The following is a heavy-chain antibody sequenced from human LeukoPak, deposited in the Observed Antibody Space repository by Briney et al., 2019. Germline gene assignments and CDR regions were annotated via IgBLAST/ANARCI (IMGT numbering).Heavy chain of an antibody. Sequence: GGSLRLSCAASGFTFSSYAMSWVRQAPGKGLEWVSAISGSGGSTYYADSVEGRFTIPRDNSKNTLYLQMNSLRAEDTAVYYCAKIEIAAAGGTFDYWGQGTLVTVSS. CDR2: ISGSGGST. V-gene: IGHV3-23*01. D-gene: IGHD6-13*01. J-gene: IGHJ4*02. CDR1: GFTFSSYA. CDR3: AKIEIAAAGGTFDY.